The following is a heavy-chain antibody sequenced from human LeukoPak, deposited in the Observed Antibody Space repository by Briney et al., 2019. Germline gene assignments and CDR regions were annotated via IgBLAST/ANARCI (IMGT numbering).Heavy chain of an antibody. CDR2: ISSSDSTI. Sequence: EGSLRLSCAASGFTFSSYEMHWVRQPPGKGLECVSYISSSDSTIYYADSVKGRFTISRDNAKNSLYLQMNSLRAEDTAVYYCARDYGGSSPFDYWGQGTLVTVSS. J-gene: IGHJ4*01. V-gene: IGHV3-48*03. CDR3: ARDYGGSSPFDY. D-gene: IGHD4-23*01. CDR1: GFTFSSYE.